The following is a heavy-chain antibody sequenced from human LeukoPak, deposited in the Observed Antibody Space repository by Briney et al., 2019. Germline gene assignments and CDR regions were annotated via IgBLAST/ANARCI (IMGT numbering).Heavy chain of an antibody. Sequence: ASVKVSCKASGYTFTSYDINWVRQATGQGLEWMGWMNPNSGNTGYAQKFQGRVTMTRDMSTSTVYMELSSLRSEDTAVYYCARVLMVYAGLIRTDAFDIWGQGTMVTVSS. J-gene: IGHJ3*02. CDR2: MNPNSGNT. CDR1: GYTFTSYD. CDR3: ARVLMVYAGLIRTDAFDI. V-gene: IGHV1-8*02. D-gene: IGHD2-8*01.